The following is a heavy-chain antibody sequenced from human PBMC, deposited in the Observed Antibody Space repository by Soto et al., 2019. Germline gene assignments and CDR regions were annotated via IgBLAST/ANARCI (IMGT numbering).Heavy chain of an antibody. J-gene: IGHJ5*02. V-gene: IGHV3-9*01. Sequence: EVQLVESGGGLVQPGRSLRLSCAASGFTFDDYAMHWVRQAPGRGLEWVSGITWDSGRIDYEDSVKGRFTMSRDNAKNSLYLQMNSLRAQDTALYYCVQDDSSAWYHPLHLFAPWGQGARVTVSS. CDR1: GFTFDDYA. D-gene: IGHD6-19*01. CDR3: VQDDSSAWYHPLHLFAP. CDR2: ITWDSGRI.